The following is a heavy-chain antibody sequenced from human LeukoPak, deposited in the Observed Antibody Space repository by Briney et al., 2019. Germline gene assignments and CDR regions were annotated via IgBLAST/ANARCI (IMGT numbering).Heavy chain of an antibody. CDR2: ISSSSSTI. CDR3: AKRIAAAGKYYFDY. V-gene: IGHV3-48*01. CDR1: GFTFSSYS. D-gene: IGHD6-13*01. J-gene: IGHJ4*02. Sequence: GGSLRLSCAASGFTFSSYSMNWVRQAPGKGLEGVSYISSSSSTIYYADSVKGRFTISRDNAKNSLYLQMNSLRVEDTAVYYCAKRIAAAGKYYFDYWGQGTLVTVSS.